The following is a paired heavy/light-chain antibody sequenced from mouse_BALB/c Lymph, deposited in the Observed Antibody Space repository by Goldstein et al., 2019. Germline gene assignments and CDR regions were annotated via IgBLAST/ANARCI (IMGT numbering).Heavy chain of an antibody. D-gene: IGHD2-14*01. Sequence: QVQLQQSGAELARPGASVKLSCKASGYTFTSYWMQWVKQRPGQGLEWIGAIYPGDGDTRYTQKFKGKATLTADKSSSTAYMQLSSLASEDSAVYYCARRGYDVYYFDYWGQGTTLTVSS. CDR2: IYPGDGDT. V-gene: IGHV1-87*01. J-gene: IGHJ2*01. CDR1: GYTFTSYW. CDR3: ARRGYDVYYFDY.
Light chain of an antibody. Sequence: DIQMTQSPSSLSASLGGKVTITCKASQDINKYIAWYQHKPGKGPRLLIHYTSTLQPGIPSRFSGSGSGRDYSFSISNLEPEDIATYYCLQYDNLYTFGGGTKLEIK. CDR1: QDINKY. CDR2: YTS. J-gene: IGKJ2*01. CDR3: LQYDNLYT. V-gene: IGKV19-93*01.